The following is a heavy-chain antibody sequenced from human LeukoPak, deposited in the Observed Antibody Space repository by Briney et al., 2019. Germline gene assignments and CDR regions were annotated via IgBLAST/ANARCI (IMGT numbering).Heavy chain of an antibody. J-gene: IGHJ5*02. Sequence: GGSLRLSCAASGFTVSSNYMSWVRQAPGKGLEWVSVIYSGGSTYYADSVKGRFTISRDNSKNTLYLQMNSLRAEDTAVYYCARHFTMVRGVIAHNWFDPWGQGTLVTVSS. CDR3: ARHFTMVRGVIAHNWFDP. CDR1: GFTVSSNY. D-gene: IGHD3-10*01. CDR2: IYSGGST. V-gene: IGHV3-53*01.